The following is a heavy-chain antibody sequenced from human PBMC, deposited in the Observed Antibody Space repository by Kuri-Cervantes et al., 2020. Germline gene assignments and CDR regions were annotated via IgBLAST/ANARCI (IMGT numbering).Heavy chain of an antibody. CDR1: GYTFTSYY. D-gene: IGHD6-13*01. CDR2: IIPIFGTA. CDR3: ARGAGKAAAGAYYFDY. Sequence: SVKVSCKASGYTFTSYYMHWVRQAPGQGLEWMGGIIPIFGTANYAQKFQGRVTITADESTSTAYMALSSLRSEDTSVYYCARGAGKAAAGAYYFDYWGQGTLVTVSS. J-gene: IGHJ4*02. V-gene: IGHV1-69*13.